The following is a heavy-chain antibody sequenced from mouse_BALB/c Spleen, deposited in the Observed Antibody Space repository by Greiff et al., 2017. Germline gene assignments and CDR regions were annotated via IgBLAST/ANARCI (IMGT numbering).Heavy chain of an antibody. Sequence: EVMLVESGGGLVQPGGSLKLSCAASGFTFSSYTMSWVRQTPEKRLEWVAYISNGGGSTYYPDTVKGRFTISRDNAKNTLYLQMSSLKSEDTAMYYCAISWFAYWGQGTLVTVSA. V-gene: IGHV5-12-2*01. CDR1: GFTFSSYT. J-gene: IGHJ3*01. CDR3: AISWFAY. CDR2: ISNGGGST.